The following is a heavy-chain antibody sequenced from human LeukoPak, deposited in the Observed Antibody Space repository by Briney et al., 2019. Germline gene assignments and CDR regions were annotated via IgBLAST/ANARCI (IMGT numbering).Heavy chain of an antibody. V-gene: IGHV4-59*01. CDR2: IYYSGST. CDR1: GGSISSYY. D-gene: IGHD2-2*01. CDR3: ARGQRSTWYFDY. Sequence: PSETLSLTCTVSGGSISSYYWSWIRQPPGKGLEWIGYIYYSGSTNYNPSLKSRVTISVDTSKNQFSLKLSSVTAADTAVYYRARGQRSTWYFDYWGQGTLVTVSS. J-gene: IGHJ4*02.